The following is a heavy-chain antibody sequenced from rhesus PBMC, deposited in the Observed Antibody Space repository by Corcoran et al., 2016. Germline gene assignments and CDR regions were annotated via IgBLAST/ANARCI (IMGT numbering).Heavy chain of an antibody. Sequence: QVQLQESGPGLVKPSETLSLTCAVSGGSISSGYYYWRWLCQSTGKGLERIGYITYSGRSTSYNPSLNSRVTLSYDASKSHRSLKLPSLTAADTAVFYCARYLNSNPKSLDVWGRGVLLTVSS. CDR3: ARYLNSNPKSLDV. J-gene: IGHJ5-2*02. V-gene: IGHV4-122*02. CDR2: ITYSGRST. D-gene: IGHD4-23*01. CDR1: GGSISSGYYY.